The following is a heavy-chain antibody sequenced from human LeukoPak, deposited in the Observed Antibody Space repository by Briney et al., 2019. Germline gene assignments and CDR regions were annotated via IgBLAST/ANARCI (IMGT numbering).Heavy chain of an antibody. CDR2: IWYDGSNK. D-gene: IGHD2-2*01. V-gene: IGHV3-33*06. J-gene: IGHJ4*02. CDR3: AKDAEAAMTVNFDY. CDR1: GFTFSSYG. Sequence: GGSLRLSCAASGFTFSSYGMHWVRQAPGKGLEWVAVIWYDGSNKYYADSVKGRFTISRDNSKNTLYLQMNSLRAEDTAVYYCAKDAEAAMTVNFDYWGQGTLVTVSS.